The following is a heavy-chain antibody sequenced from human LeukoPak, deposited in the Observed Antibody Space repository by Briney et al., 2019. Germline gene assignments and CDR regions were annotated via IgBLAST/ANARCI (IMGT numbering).Heavy chain of an antibody. CDR1: GGSISSSSYY. J-gene: IGHJ4*02. CDR2: IYYSRST. Sequence: SETLSLTCTVSGGSISSSSYYWGWIRQPPGKGLEWIGSIYYSRSTYYNPSLKSRVTISVDTSKNQFSLKLSSVTAADTAVYYCARALFRTTAPDYWGQGTLVTVSS. CDR3: ARALFRTTAPDY. D-gene: IGHD4-17*01. V-gene: IGHV4-39*07.